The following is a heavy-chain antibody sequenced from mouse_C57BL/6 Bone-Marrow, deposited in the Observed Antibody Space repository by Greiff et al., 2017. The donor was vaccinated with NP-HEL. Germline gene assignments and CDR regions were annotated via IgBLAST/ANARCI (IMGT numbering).Heavy chain of an antibody. D-gene: IGHD2-1*01. CDR3: ARYRYYGNPYYFDY. Sequence: QVQLQQSGPELVKPGASVKISCKASGYAFSSSWMNWVKQRPGKGLEWIGRIYPGDGDTNYNGKFKGKATLTADKSSSTAYMQLSSLTSEDSAVYFCARYRYYGNPYYFDYWGQGTTLTVSS. V-gene: IGHV1-82*01. CDR2: IYPGDGDT. CDR1: GYAFSSSW. J-gene: IGHJ2*01.